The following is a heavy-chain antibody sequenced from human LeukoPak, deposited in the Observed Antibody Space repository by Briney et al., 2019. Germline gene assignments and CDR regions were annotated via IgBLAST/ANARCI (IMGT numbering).Heavy chain of an antibody. CDR3: AKQSDSSSSTYDY. CDR2: FKGGGGDS. Sequence: PGGSLRLSCAASGFTFTTYGMSWVRQAPGKGLEWVSTFKGGGGDSFYTDSVKGRFTISRDNSKNTLYLQMNSLRADDTAVYYCAKQSDSSSSTYDYWGQGTLVTVSS. V-gene: IGHV3-23*01. J-gene: IGHJ4*02. D-gene: IGHD6-6*01. CDR1: GFTFTTYG.